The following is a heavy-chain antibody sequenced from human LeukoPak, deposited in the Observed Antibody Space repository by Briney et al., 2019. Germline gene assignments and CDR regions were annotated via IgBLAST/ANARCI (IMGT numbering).Heavy chain of an antibody. J-gene: IGHJ1*01. Sequence: GESLKISCKGSGYKFTSYWIGWVRQMPGKGLEWMGIIYPGDSDTRYSPSFQGQVTISADKSISTAYLQWSSLKASDTAMYYCARHPPTYCYDSSDDDRGEYFQHWGQGTLVTVSS. CDR3: ARHPPTYCYDSSDDDRGEYFQH. D-gene: IGHD3-22*01. CDR1: GYKFTSYW. CDR2: IYPGDSDT. V-gene: IGHV5-51*01.